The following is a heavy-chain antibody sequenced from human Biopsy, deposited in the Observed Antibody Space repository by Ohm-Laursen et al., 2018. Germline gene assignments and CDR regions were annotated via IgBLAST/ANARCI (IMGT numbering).Heavy chain of an antibody. D-gene: IGHD2-15*01. J-gene: IGHJ4*02. CDR3: ARHGSQGYCTGGSCVDY. CDR1: YGSISGHF. V-gene: IGHV4-59*08. Sequence: SETLSLTCAVTYGSISGHFWSWIRQAPGKGLEWTGYVYYNGNTNYNPSLKSRATISVDTSKNQFSLKLSSATAADTAVFYCARHGSQGYCTGGSCVDYWGQGALVTVSS. CDR2: VYYNGNT.